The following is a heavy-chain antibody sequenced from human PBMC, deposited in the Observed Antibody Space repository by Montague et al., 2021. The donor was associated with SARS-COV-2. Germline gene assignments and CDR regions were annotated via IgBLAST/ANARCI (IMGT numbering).Heavy chain of an antibody. D-gene: IGHD3-9*01. J-gene: IGHJ5*02. V-gene: IGHV3-21*01. Sequence: SQILSYSASGFTFSSYSMNWVRQAPGKGLEWVSSISSSSSYIYYADSVKGRFTISRDNAKNSLYLQMNSLRAEDTAVYYCARDRYYDILTGYWEFDPWGQGTLVTVSS. CDR2: ISSSSSYI. CDR3: ARDRYYDILTGYWEFDP. CDR1: GFTFSSYS.